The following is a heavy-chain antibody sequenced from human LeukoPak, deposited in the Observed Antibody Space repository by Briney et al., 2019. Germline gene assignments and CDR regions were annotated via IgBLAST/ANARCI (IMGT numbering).Heavy chain of an antibody. V-gene: IGHV1-2*02. CDR2: INPNSGGT. CDR1: GYTFTGYY. Sequence: ASVKVSCKASGYTFTGYYMHWVRQAPGQGLEWMGWINPNSGGTNYAQKFQGRVTMTRDTSISTAYMELSRLRSDDTAVYYCARARGDPTYYYDSDSWFDPWGQGTLVTVSS. J-gene: IGHJ5*02. D-gene: IGHD3-22*01. CDR3: ARARGDPTYYYDSDSWFDP.